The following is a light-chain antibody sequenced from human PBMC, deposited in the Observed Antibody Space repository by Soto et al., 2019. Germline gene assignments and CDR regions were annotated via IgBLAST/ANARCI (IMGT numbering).Light chain of an antibody. V-gene: IGKV3-20*01. CDR2: GAS. J-gene: IGKJ1*01. CDR1: QSVGKNF. Sequence: EIVLTQSPGTLSLSPGERATLSCRASQSVGKNFLAWYQQQPGQAPRFLIYGASRRATGIPDRFSGSGSATDFTLTISRLEPEDFAVYYCQQYAESPRTFGQGTKVELK. CDR3: QQYAESPRT.